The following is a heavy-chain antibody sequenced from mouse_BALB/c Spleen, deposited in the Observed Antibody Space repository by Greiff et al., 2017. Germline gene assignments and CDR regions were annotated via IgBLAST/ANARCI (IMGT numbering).Heavy chain of an antibody. Sequence: EVQGVESGGGLVQPGGSRKLSCAASGFTFSSFGMHWVRQAPEKGLEWVAYISSGSSTIYYADTVKGRFTISRDNPKNTLFLQMTSLRSEDTAMYYCARSGDYDYVCAMDYWGQGTSVTVSA. CDR2: ISSGSSTI. CDR1: GFTFSSFG. V-gene: IGHV5-17*02. D-gene: IGHD2-4*01. CDR3: ARSGDYDYVCAMDY. J-gene: IGHJ4*01.